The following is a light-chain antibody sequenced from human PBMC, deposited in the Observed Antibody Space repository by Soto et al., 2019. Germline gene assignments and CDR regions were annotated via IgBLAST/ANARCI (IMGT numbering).Light chain of an antibody. CDR1: ETIGNY. V-gene: IGKV1-39*01. J-gene: IGKJ1*01. Sequence: DIQLTQSPSSLSASVGDRVTITCRASETIGNYLNWYQQKPGKAPNLLIYVASTLHSVVPSRFSGSGSGTDFTLTISSLQPEDFAAYYCQQTYHTPWTFGQGTKVDVK. CDR2: VAS. CDR3: QQTYHTPWT.